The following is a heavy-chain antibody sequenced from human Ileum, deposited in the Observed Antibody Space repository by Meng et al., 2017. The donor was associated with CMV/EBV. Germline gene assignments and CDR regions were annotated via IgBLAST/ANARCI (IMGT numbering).Heavy chain of an antibody. V-gene: IGHV3-11*01. D-gene: IGHD3-16*02. Sequence: GGSLRLSCAASGFTFSDYYMSWIRQATGKGLEWVSYISSSTNTIYYTDSVRGRFTISRDNAKNSLYLQMNSLRADDTAVYYCVRVEGKFGGVIPGGIGYWGQGTRVTVSS. CDR1: GFTFSDYY. CDR3: VRVEGKFGGVIPGGIGY. CDR2: ISSSTNTI. J-gene: IGHJ4*01.